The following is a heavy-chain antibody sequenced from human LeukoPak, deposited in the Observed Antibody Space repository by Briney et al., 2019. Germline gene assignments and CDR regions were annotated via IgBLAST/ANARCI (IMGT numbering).Heavy chain of an antibody. D-gene: IGHD6-13*01. Sequence: PGGSLRLSCAGSGFTFRNPWMSWVRQAPGKGLEWVANIRQDGDTKYYVDSVKGRFTISRDNAMNSLYLQMNSLRAEDTAIYYCARSLPYGTTWYGRSDFWGQGTLVTVSS. V-gene: IGHV3-7*03. CDR2: IRQDGDTK. J-gene: IGHJ4*02. CDR1: GFTFRNPW. CDR3: ARSLPYGTTWYGRSDF.